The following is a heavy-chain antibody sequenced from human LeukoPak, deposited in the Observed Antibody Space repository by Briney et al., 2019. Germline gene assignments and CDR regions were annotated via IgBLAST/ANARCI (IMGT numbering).Heavy chain of an antibody. CDR1: GYTFTGYY. V-gene: IGHV1-2*02. Sequence: ASVKVSCKASGYTFTGYYIHWVRQAPGHGLEWMGGLNPDTGSTNYAQKFQARVIMTRDTSINTAYMELRRLRYDDTAMYFCARESFSGSGGLNWFAPWGQGTLVTVSA. J-gene: IGHJ5*02. D-gene: IGHD3-10*01. CDR3: ARESFSGSGGLNWFAP. CDR2: LNPDTGST.